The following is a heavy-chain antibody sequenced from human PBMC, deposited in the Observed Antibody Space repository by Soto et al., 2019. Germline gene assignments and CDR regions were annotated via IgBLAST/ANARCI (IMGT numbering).Heavy chain of an antibody. CDR3: ARVVAGYSYGYLDY. CDR2: IIPILGIA. Sequence: QVQLVQSGAEVKKPGSSVKVSCKASGGTFSSYTISWVRQAPGQGLEWMGRIIPILGIANYAQKFQGRVTIAAEKSASTAYRELSSLRSEDTAVYYCARVVAGYSYGYLDYWGQGTLVTVSS. V-gene: IGHV1-69*02. CDR1: GGTFSSYT. J-gene: IGHJ4*02. D-gene: IGHD5-18*01.